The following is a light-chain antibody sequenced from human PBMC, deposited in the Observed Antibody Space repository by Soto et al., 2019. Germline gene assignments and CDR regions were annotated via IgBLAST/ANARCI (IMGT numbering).Light chain of an antibody. J-gene: IGLJ3*02. CDR1: SSDVGGYNF. V-gene: IGLV2-14*01. Sequence: QSVLTQPASVSGSPGQSITISCTGTSSDVGGYNFVSWYQQHPGKAPKLMIYDVSSRPSGVSNRFSGSKSGNTAFLTISGLQAEDKGDYYCSSYASSSTVVFGAGTKLTVL. CDR3: SSYASSSTVV. CDR2: DVS.